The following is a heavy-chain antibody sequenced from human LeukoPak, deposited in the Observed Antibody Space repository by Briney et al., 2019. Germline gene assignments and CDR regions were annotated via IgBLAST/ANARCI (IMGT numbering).Heavy chain of an antibody. Sequence: SETLSLTCTVSGGSIRSYYWNWIRQPPGKGLKWIGYIYHSGSTNYNPSLKSRVTISVDTSKNQFSLKLSSVTAADTAVYYCARGPTVTTDYWGQGTLVTVSS. J-gene: IGHJ4*02. CDR2: IYHSGST. CDR1: GGSIRSYY. V-gene: IGHV4-59*01. CDR3: ARGPTVTTDY. D-gene: IGHD4-17*01.